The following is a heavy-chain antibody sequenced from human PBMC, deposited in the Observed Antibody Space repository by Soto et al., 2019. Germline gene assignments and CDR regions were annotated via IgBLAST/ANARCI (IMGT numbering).Heavy chain of an antibody. CDR1: GFTFSSYA. J-gene: IGHJ4*02. V-gene: IGHV3-23*01. CDR3: ARGPQRLWYDSPS. Sequence: LRLSCAASGFTFSSYAMSWVRQAPGKGLEWVSAISGSGGSTYYADSVKGRFTISRDNSKNTLYLQMNSLRAEDTAVYYCARGPQRLWYDSPSWVQGTLVTVSS. CDR2: ISGSGGST. D-gene: IGHD3-22*01.